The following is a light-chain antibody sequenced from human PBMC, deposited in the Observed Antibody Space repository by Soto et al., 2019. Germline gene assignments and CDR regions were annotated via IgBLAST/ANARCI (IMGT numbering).Light chain of an antibody. CDR2: DVT. Sequence: QSALTQPASVSGSPGQSITISCTGTSSDVGGYNYVSWYQQHPGKAPKLLICDVTNRPSGVSNRFSGSKSGNTASLTISGLQTEDEADYYRSSFASSMPLVFGGGTKVTVL. V-gene: IGLV2-14*03. J-gene: IGLJ2*01. CDR1: SSDVGGYNY. CDR3: SSFASSMPLV.